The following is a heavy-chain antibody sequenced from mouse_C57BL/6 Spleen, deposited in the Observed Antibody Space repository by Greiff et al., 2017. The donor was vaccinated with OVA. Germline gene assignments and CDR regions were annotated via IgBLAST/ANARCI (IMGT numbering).Heavy chain of an antibody. V-gene: IGHV1-72*01. Sequence: QVQLQQPGAELVKPGASVKLSCKASGYTFTSYWMHWVKQRPGRGPEWIGRIDPNSGGTKYNEKFKSKATLTVDKPSSTAYMQLSSLTSEDSAVYYCASGVYYGSPFAYWGQGTLVTVSA. CDR1: GYTFTSYW. D-gene: IGHD1-1*01. CDR2: IDPNSGGT. CDR3: ASGVYYGSPFAY. J-gene: IGHJ3*01.